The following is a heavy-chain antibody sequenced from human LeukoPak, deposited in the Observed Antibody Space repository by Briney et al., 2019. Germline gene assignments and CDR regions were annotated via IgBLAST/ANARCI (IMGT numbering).Heavy chain of an antibody. CDR2: ISWNSGSI. CDR3: AKVGGYCSSTSCSEGWFDP. Sequence: PGRSLRLSCAASGFTFDDYAMHWVRQAPGKGLEWVSGISWNSGSIGYADSVKGRFTISRDNAKNSLYLQMNSLRAEDTAVYYCAKVGGYCSSTSCSEGWFDPWGQGTLVTVSS. CDR1: GFTFDDYA. V-gene: IGHV3-9*01. D-gene: IGHD2-2*01. J-gene: IGHJ5*02.